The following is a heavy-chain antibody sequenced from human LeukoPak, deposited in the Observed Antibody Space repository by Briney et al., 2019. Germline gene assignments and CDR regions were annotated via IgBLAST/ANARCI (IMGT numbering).Heavy chain of an antibody. V-gene: IGHV4-59*12. D-gene: IGHD3-9*01. CDR3: ATRLRYFDWLYDY. J-gene: IGHJ4*02. CDR1: GGSINSYY. CDR2: IHYTGST. Sequence: SETLSLTCTVSGGSINSYYWSWIRQPPGKGLECMGYIHYTGSTNYKPSLKSRVTISVDTSKNQFSLKLSSVTAADTAVYYCATRLRYFDWLYDYWGQGTLVTVSS.